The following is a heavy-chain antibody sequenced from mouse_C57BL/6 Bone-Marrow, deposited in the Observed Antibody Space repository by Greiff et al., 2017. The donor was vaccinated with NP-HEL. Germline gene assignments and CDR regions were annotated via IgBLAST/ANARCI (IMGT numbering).Heavy chain of an antibody. V-gene: IGHV1-81*01. D-gene: IGHD2-5*01. Sequence: VQLQQSGAELARPGASVTLSCKASGYTFTRYGISLFNQRPGQGLDLIFDLYPISGTPYSHEKFKGKATLTADKSSSTAYMELRSLTSEDSAVYFCARWGYSNYYYAMDYWGQGTSVTVSS. CDR2: LYPISGTP. J-gene: IGHJ4*01. CDR1: GYTFTRYG. CDR3: ARWGYSNYYYAMDY.